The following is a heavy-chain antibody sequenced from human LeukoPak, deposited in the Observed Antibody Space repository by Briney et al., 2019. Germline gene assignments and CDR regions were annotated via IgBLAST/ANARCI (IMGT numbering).Heavy chain of an antibody. CDR2: IKQDGSEQ. Sequence: GGSLRLSCAASGFTFDDYGMSWVRQAPGKGLEWVANIKQDGSEQYYVDSVKGRFTISRDNAKNSLYLQMNTLRPEDTAVYYCARERQNKDFWSGGDYWGQGTLVTVSS. CDR1: GFTFDDYG. V-gene: IGHV3-7*01. CDR3: ARERQNKDFWSGGDY. J-gene: IGHJ4*02. D-gene: IGHD3-3*01.